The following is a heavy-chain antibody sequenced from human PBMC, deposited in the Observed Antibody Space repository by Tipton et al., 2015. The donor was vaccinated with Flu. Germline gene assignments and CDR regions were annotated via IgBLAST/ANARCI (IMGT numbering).Heavy chain of an antibody. CDR3: VKAGQGGYPFFYFGMDV. J-gene: IGHJ6*02. Sequence: GSLRLSCEASGFAFGDYAMTWVRLAPGRGLEWLSVISRSGDDIYLAHSVKGRFTISRDNSRNTLYLQMSRLSADDTAIYYCVKAGQGGYPFFYFGMDVWGHGTTVTVSS. D-gene: IGHD3-16*02. V-gene: IGHV3-23*01. CDR2: ISRSGDDI. CDR1: GFAFGDYA.